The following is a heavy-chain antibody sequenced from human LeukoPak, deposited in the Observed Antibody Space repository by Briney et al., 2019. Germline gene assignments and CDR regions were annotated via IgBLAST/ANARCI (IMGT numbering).Heavy chain of an antibody. J-gene: IGHJ4*02. Sequence: GGSLRLSCAASGFTFSSYGMHWVRQAPGKGLEWVAVIWYDGSNKYYADSVKGRFTISRDNSKNTLYLQMNSLRAEDTAVYYCARGPTGNDLDYWGQGTLVAVSS. CDR2: IWYDGSNK. CDR1: GFTFSSYG. CDR3: ARGPTGNDLDY. V-gene: IGHV3-33*01. D-gene: IGHD1-1*01.